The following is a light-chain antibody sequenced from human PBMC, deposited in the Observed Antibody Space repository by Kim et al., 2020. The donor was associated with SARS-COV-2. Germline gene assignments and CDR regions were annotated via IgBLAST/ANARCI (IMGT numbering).Light chain of an antibody. V-gene: IGKV1-5*01. Sequence: SVGDSVTIPCRDSQNIGNLLAWYQHEPGKAPKLLIYDASSLASGVPSRFSGTGSGSEFTLTIRSLQPDDIATYYCQQYDSSSPWTFGQGTKVDIK. CDR2: DAS. CDR3: QQYDSSSPWT. J-gene: IGKJ1*01. CDR1: QNIGNL.